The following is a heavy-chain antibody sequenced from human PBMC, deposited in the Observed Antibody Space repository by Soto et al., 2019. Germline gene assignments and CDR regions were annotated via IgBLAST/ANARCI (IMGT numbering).Heavy chain of an antibody. D-gene: IGHD3-9*01. Sequence: SQTLSRTCVISGDSVAIGSGGWNWIRQSPSRGLEWLGRTYYRSKWYYDYAESVKSRIIISVDTSKNQFSLQLNSVTPEDAAVYYCARLGFDYDTSTAYYNVLHYYGVDVWGQGTTVTVSS. CDR3: ARLGFDYDTSTAYYNVLHYYGVDV. J-gene: IGHJ6*02. CDR1: GDSVAIGSGG. CDR2: TYYRSKWYY. V-gene: IGHV6-1*01.